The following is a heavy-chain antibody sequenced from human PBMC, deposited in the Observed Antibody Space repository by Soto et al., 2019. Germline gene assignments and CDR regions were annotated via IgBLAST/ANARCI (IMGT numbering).Heavy chain of an antibody. CDR2: IYYSGST. D-gene: IGHD6-19*01. V-gene: IGHV4-39*01. CDR1: GGSIGSSSYY. Sequence: SETLSLTCTVSGGSIGSSSYYWGWIRQPPGKGLEWIGSIYYSGSTYYNPSLKSRVTISVDTSKNQFSLKLSSVTAADTAVYYCASGYSSGWPGCRFDPWGQGTLVTVSS. J-gene: IGHJ5*02. CDR3: ASGYSSGWPGCRFDP.